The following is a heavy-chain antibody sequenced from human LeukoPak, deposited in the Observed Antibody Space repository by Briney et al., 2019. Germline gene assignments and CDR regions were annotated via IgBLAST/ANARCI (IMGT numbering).Heavy chain of an antibody. CDR1: GFTFSSHA. V-gene: IGHV3-23*01. Sequence: GGSLRLSCAASGFTFSSHAMSWVRQAPGKGLEWVSTISNSGGDAYYADSVKGRFTISRDNSKNTLYLQMNSLRAEDTAVYYCAKLIAAAPTGAFDIWGQGTMVTVSS. CDR3: AKLIAAAPTGAFDI. J-gene: IGHJ3*02. CDR2: ISNSGGDA. D-gene: IGHD6-13*01.